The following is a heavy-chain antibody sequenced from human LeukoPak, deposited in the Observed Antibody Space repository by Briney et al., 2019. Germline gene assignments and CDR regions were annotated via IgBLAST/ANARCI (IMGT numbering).Heavy chain of an antibody. D-gene: IGHD2-8*02. CDR1: GFTFSDST. V-gene: IGHV3-7*01. CDR3: ATGGALGGRSVY. CDR2: MHEDGSEI. Sequence: GRSLRLSCAVVGFTFSDSTMSWVRQAPGKGPEWVAKMHEDGSEIEYVDSVKGRFTISRDNAKNSLHLQMKSLRVEDTAVYYCATGGALGGRSVYWGQGALVTVSS. J-gene: IGHJ4*02.